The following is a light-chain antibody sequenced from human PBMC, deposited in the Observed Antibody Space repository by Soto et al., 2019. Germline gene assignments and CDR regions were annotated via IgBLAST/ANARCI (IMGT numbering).Light chain of an antibody. CDR2: AAS. CDR1: QGISSY. J-gene: IGKJ5*01. Sequence: DIQLTQPPSFLSASVGDRVTITCRASQGISSYLAWYQQKPGKAPMLLIYAASTLQSGVPSRFSGSGSGTEFTLTISSLQPEDFATYYCQQLNSYPITFGQGTRLEIK. V-gene: IGKV1-9*01. CDR3: QQLNSYPIT.